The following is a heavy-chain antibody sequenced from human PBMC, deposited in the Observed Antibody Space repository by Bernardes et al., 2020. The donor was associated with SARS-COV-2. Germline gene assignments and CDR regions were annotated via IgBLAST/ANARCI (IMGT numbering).Heavy chain of an antibody. V-gene: IGHV2-70*11. CDR2: IDWDDDK. Sequence: SGPTLLKPTQTLTLTCTFSGFSLSTSGVCVSWIRQPPGKALEWLARIDWDDDKYYSTSLRTRLTISKDTSKNQVVLTMTNLDPVDTATYYCARGRREYSYGYDFWGQGILVTVSS. CDR3: ARGRREYSYGYDF. D-gene: IGHD5-18*01. CDR1: GFSLSTSGVC. J-gene: IGHJ4*02.